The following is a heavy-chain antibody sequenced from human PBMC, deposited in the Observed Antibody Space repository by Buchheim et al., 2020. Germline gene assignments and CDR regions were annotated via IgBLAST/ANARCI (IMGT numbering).Heavy chain of an antibody. V-gene: IGHV4-34*01. Sequence: QVQLQQWGAGLLKPSETLSLTCAVYGGSFSGYYWSWIRQPPGKGLEWIGEINHSGSTNYNPSLKSRVTISVGTSKNQFSLKLSSVTAADTAVYYCARGSTPAALFQHWGQGTL. CDR2: INHSGST. J-gene: IGHJ1*01. D-gene: IGHD2-15*01. CDR1: GGSFSGYY. CDR3: ARGSTPAALFQH.